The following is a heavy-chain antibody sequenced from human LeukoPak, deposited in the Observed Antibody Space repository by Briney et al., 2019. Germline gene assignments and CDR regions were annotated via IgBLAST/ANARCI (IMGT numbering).Heavy chain of an antibody. CDR2: IYTSGST. CDR3: ARVTGYMIEDYFDY. D-gene: IGHD3-22*01. CDR1: GGSISRYY. V-gene: IGHV4-4*07. J-gene: IGHJ4*02. Sequence: SETLSLTCTVSGGSISRYYWSWIRQPAGKGLEWIGRIYTSGSTNYNPSLKSRVTMSVDTSMNQFSLKLTSVTAADTAVYYCARVTGYMIEDYFDYWGQGTLVTVSS.